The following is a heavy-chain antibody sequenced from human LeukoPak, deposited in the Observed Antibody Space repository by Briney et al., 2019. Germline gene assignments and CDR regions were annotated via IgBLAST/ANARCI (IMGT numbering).Heavy chain of an antibody. CDR3: ARYPSLDYYMDV. Sequence: VKVSCKASGGTFSSYAISWVRQAPGQGLEWMGGIIPIFGTANYAQKFQGRVTITADESTSTAYMELSSLRSGDTAVYYCARYPSLDYYMDVWGKGTTVTVSS. V-gene: IGHV1-69*13. J-gene: IGHJ6*03. CDR2: IIPIFGTA. CDR1: GGTFSSYA.